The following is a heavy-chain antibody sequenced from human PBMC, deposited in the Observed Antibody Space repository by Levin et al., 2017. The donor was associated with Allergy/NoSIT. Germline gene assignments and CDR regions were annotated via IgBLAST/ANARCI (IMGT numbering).Heavy chain of an antibody. CDR3: ARVVVVLIPAAIDY. D-gene: IGHD2-15*01. Sequence: SGGSLRLSCNVSGSSFSSGFHWGWIRQPPGKGLEWIGSIYHNGKTNYNPSLKSRVTVSLDTSKNQFSLRLSSVTAADTALYHCARVVVVLIPAAIDYWGQGTLVTVSS. CDR2: IYHNGKT. V-gene: IGHV4-38-2*02. J-gene: IGHJ4*02. CDR1: GSSFSSGFH.